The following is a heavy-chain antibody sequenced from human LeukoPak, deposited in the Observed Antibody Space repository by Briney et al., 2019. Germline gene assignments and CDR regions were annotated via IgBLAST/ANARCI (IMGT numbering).Heavy chain of an antibody. V-gene: IGHV4-61*02. CDR3: ARDTYYYDILTGLNYYYYMDV. Sequence: NPSQTLSLTCTVSGGSISSGSYYWSWIRQPAGKGLEWIGRIYTSGSTNYNPSLKSRVTISVDTSKNQFSLKLSSVTAADTAVYYCARDTYYYDILTGLNYYYYMDVWGKGTTVTISS. CDR2: IYTSGST. CDR1: GGSISSGSYY. J-gene: IGHJ6*03. D-gene: IGHD3-9*01.